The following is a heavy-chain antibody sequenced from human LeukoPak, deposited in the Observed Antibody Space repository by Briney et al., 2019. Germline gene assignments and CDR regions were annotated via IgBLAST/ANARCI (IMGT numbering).Heavy chain of an antibody. CDR1: GFTFSNYA. D-gene: IGHD2-15*01. V-gene: IGHV3-23*01. CDR3: AKAPVTTCRGAFCYPFDY. J-gene: IGHJ4*02. Sequence: GGSLKLSCAASGFTFSNYAMSWVRQAPGKGLEWVSAISDTGNTYHADSVKGRFTISRDSSKNTLFLQMNRLRPEDAAVYYCAKAPVTTCRGAFCYPFDYWGLGTLVTVSS. CDR2: ISDTGNT.